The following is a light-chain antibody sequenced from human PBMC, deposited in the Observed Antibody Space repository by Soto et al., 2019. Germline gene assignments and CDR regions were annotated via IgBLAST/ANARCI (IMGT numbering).Light chain of an antibody. Sequence: AIQMIQSPSSLTASVRDSITIXXRESQGINNDLAWYQQKPGQAPKXLIYAASNLQSGVPSRFSGSGSGTEFTLTISSLQSEDFAVYYCQQYNNWPSTFGQGTRLDIK. V-gene: IGKV1-6*01. CDR1: QGINND. CDR2: AAS. CDR3: QQYNNWPST. J-gene: IGKJ5*01.